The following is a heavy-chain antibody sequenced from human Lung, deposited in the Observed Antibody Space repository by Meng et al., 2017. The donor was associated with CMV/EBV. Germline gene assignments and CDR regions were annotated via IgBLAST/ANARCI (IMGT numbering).Heavy chain of an antibody. Sequence: QVQLRQSRPGLVKPSGPRPLTCAAPGGTISSSNWCSWDRQPPRKGLEWIGEIYHSGSTNYNPSLKSRVTISVDKSKNQFSLNLSSVTAADTAVYYWARVGQWLSIDYWGQGTLVTVFS. CDR3: ARVGQWLSIDY. J-gene: IGHJ4*02. D-gene: IGHD6-19*01. CDR1: GGTISSSNW. V-gene: IGHV4-4*02. CDR2: IYHSGST.